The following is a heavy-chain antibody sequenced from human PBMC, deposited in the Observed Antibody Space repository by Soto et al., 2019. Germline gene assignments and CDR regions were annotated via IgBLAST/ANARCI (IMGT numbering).Heavy chain of an antibody. V-gene: IGHV3-66*01. CDR1: GFIVSDTY. CDR2: ISNRGDT. CDR3: AREPRYCRGGSCSITGDAYDI. Sequence: HPGGSLRLSCTASGFIVSDTYVNWVRQAPGKGLEWVSVISNRGDTHYADSVRGRFSLSRDISDNTLHLQVNNLRVEDTAVYYCAREPRYCRGGSCSITGDAYDIWGQGTMVTVSS. D-gene: IGHD2-15*01. J-gene: IGHJ3*02.